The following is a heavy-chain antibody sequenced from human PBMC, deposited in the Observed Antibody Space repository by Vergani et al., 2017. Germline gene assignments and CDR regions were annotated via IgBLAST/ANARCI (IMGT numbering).Heavy chain of an antibody. V-gene: IGHV3-33*06. D-gene: IGHD1-26*01. CDR2: IWYDGSNK. Sequence: QVQLVESGGGVVQPGRSLRLSCAASGFTFSSYGMHWVRQAPGKGLGWVAVIWYDGSNKYYADSVKGRFTISRDNSKNTLYLQMNSLRAEDTAVYYCAKEDAVGPHYYYYYGMDVWGQGTTVTVSS. J-gene: IGHJ6*02. CDR1: GFTFSSYG. CDR3: AKEDAVGPHYYYYYGMDV.